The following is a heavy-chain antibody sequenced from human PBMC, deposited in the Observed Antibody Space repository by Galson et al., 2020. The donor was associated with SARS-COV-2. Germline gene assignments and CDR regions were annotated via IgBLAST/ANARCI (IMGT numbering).Heavy chain of an antibody. V-gene: IGHV1-69*10. Sequence: SVKVSCKASGGTFSSYAISWVRQAPGQGLEWMGGIIPILGIANYAQKFQGRVTIIADKSTSTAYMELSSLRSEDTAVYYCARGTSSSWSFPPCDYWGQGTLVTVSS. J-gene: IGHJ4*02. CDR3: ARGTSSSWSFPPCDY. D-gene: IGHD6-13*01. CDR2: IIPILGIA. CDR1: GGTFSSYA.